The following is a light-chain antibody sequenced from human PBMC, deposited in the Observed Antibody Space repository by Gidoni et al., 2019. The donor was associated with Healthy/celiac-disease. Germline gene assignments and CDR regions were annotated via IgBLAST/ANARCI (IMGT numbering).Light chain of an antibody. J-gene: IGKJ2*02. CDR1: QSVLYSSNNKNY. V-gene: IGKV4-1*01. CDR3: QQYYSTSGT. CDR2: WAS. Sequence: DIVMTQSPDSLAVSLGERATINCKSSQSVLYSSNNKNYLAWYQQKPGQPPKLLIYWASTRESGVPDRFSGSGSGTDFTLTISSLQAEDVAVYYCQQYYSTSGTFXQXTKLEIK.